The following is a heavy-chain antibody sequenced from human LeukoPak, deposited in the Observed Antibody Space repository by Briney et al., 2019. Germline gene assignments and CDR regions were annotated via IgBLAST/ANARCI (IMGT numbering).Heavy chain of an antibody. D-gene: IGHD2-2*01. CDR3: ARRLTQYGCFDP. Sequence: SETLSLTCTVSGGSISSSSYYWGWIRQPPGKGLEWIGSIYYSGGTYYNPSLKSRVTMSVDTSKNQFSLHLNSVTPEDTAVYYCARRLTQYGCFDPWGQGILVTVSS. J-gene: IGHJ5*02. CDR1: GGSISSSSYY. CDR2: IYYSGGT. V-gene: IGHV4-39*01.